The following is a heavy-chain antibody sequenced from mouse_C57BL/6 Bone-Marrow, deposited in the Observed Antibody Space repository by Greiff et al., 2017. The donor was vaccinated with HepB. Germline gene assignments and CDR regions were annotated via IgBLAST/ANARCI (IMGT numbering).Heavy chain of an antibody. CDR1: GFSFNTYA. CDR3: VRLGGDDDY. J-gene: IGHJ2*01. D-gene: IGHD1-1*02. CDR2: IRSKSNNYAT. V-gene: IGHV10-1*01. Sequence: EVKLEESGGGLVQPKGSLKLSCAASGFSFNTYAMNWVRQAPGKGLEWVARIRSKSNNYATYYADSVKDRFTISRDDSESMLYLQMNNLKTEDTAMYYCVRLGGDDDYWGQGTTLTVSS.